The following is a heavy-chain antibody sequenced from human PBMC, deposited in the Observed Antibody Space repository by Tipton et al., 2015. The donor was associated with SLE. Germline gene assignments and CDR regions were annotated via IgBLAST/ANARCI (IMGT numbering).Heavy chain of an antibody. J-gene: IGHJ4*02. V-gene: IGHV6-1*01. CDR2: TYYRSKWYS. Sequence: LVKPSQTLSVTCAISGDSVSSNSVGWHWIRQSPSRGLEWLGRTYYRSKWYSDYAVSVKSRMTINPDTSKNQFSLQLNSVTPEDTAVYYCARSSSWSYDYWGQGTLVTVSS. CDR3: ARSSSWSYDY. D-gene: IGHD6-13*01. CDR1: GDSVSSNSVG.